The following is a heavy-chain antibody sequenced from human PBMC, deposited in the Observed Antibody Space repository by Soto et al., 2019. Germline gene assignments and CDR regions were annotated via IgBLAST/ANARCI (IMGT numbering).Heavy chain of an antibody. J-gene: IGHJ6*02. CDR2: IYSSGST. CDR3: ARDLGYGGYHYYGLDV. CDR1: GGSISSYY. Sequence: SETLSLTCTVSGGSISSYYWTWIRQPPGKGLEWIGYIYSSGSTNYNTSLKSRVTISVDTSKNQFSLNLSSVTAADTAVYYCARDLGYGGYHYYGLDVWGQGTTVTVSS. D-gene: IGHD1-26*01. V-gene: IGHV4-59*01.